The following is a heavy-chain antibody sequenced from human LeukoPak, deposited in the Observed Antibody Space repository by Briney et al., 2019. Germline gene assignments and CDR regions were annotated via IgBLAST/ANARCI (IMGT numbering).Heavy chain of an antibody. CDR2: IYYSGST. V-gene: IGHV4-59*01. Sequence: PSETLSLTCTVSGGSISSYYWSWIRQPPGKGLEWIGYIYYSGSTNYNPSLKSRVTISVDTSKNQFSLKLSSVTAADTAVYYCARVRYDFWGGYFYFDYWGQGTLVTVSS. D-gene: IGHD3-3*01. CDR1: GGSISSYY. CDR3: ARVRYDFWGGYFYFDY. J-gene: IGHJ4*02.